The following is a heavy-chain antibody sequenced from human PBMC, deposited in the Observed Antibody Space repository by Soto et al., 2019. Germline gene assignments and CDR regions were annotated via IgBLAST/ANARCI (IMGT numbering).Heavy chain of an antibody. D-gene: IGHD7-27*01. Sequence: PSETLSLTCTVSGGSISSYYWSWIRQPPGKGLEWIGYIYYSGSTNYNPSLKSRVTISVDTSKNQFPLKLSSVTAADTAVYYCARRWGTSFDFWGQGTLVTVSS. V-gene: IGHV4-59*01. J-gene: IGHJ4*02. CDR2: IYYSGST. CDR1: GGSISSYY. CDR3: ARRWGTSFDF.